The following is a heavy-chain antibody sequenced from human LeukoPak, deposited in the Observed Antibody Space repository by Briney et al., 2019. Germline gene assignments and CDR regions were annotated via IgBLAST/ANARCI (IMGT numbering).Heavy chain of an antibody. J-gene: IGHJ4*02. CDR1: GFTFSNHW. D-gene: IGHD2-2*01. V-gene: IGHV3-7*01. Sequence: GGSLRLSCSASGFTFSNHWMSWVRQAPGKGREWVANIKKDGTEKNYVDSVKGRFTISRDNAKNSLYLEMNSLRAEDTAVYYCARGSSTHGEYYFDYWGQGTLVTVSS. CDR2: IKKDGTEK. CDR3: ARGSSTHGEYYFDY.